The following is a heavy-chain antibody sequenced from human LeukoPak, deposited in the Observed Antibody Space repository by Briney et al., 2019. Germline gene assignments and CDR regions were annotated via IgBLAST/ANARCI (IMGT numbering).Heavy chain of an antibody. D-gene: IGHD5-24*01. CDR1: GFTFSSYS. Sequence: SEGSLRLSCAASGFTFSSYSMNWVRQAPGKGLEWVSYISSSSSTIYYADSVKGRFTISRDNAKNSLYLQMNSLRAEDTAVYYCASNVEMATKGPYYFDYWGQGTLVTVSS. CDR3: ASNVEMATKGPYYFDY. J-gene: IGHJ4*02. CDR2: ISSSSSTI. V-gene: IGHV3-48*01.